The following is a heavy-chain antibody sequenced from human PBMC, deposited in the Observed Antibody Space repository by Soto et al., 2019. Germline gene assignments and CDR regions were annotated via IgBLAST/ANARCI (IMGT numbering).Heavy chain of an antibody. V-gene: IGHV3-48*02. CDR3: ASLVQAGWAY. Sequence: EVPLVESGGGLVQPGGSLRLSCAASGFTFSSYSMNWVRQAPGKGLKWVSYISSRSSTIYYADSVNGRFTISRDNAKNSLYLQMNSLRDEDTAVYYCASLVQAGWAYWGPGPLVTVSS. CDR1: GFTFSSYS. J-gene: IGHJ4*02. CDR2: ISSRSSTI. D-gene: IGHD6-19*01.